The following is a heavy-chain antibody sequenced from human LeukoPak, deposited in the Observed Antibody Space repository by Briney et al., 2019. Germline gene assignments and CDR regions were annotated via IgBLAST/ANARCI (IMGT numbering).Heavy chain of an antibody. CDR2: ISSDGSST. V-gene: IGHV3-74*01. CDR1: GFTFSAYS. Sequence: PGGSLRLSCATSGFTFSAYSLSWVRQAPGKGLVWVSHISSDGSSTRYADSVKGRFTISRDNAKNTLYLRMNSLRGEDTAVYYCAKDSSGYYSAFDIWGQGTMVTVSS. CDR3: AKDSSGYYSAFDI. D-gene: IGHD3-22*01. J-gene: IGHJ3*02.